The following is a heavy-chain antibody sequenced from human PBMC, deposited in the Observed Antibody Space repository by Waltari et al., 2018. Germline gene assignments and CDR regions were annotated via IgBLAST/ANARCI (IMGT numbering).Heavy chain of an antibody. CDR3: ASPLTAGSGDAFDI. CDR1: AYSLSRASY. CDR2: IYHSGST. Sequence: QVQLQESGPGLVKPSDTPSLTCALSAYSLSRASYWGLTPQPPGKGLEWIGCIYHSGSTYYNPSLKSRVTISVDTSKNQFSLKLSSVTAADTAVYYCASPLTAGSGDAFDIWGQGTMVTVSS. J-gene: IGHJ3*02. V-gene: IGHV4-38-2*01. D-gene: IGHD6-13*01.